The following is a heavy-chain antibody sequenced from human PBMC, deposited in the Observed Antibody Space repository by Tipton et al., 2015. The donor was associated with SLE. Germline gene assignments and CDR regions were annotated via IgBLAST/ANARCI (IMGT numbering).Heavy chain of an antibody. D-gene: IGHD4-17*01. CDR2: VVGGGGST. CDR1: GFIFSISA. CDR3: AKSQSGNYGYFHH. V-gene: IGHV3-23*01. Sequence: SLRLSCSVSGFIFSISAMSWVRQAPGKGLEWVSAVVGGGGSTYYADSVKGRFTISRDSSMNTLYLQMNSLRAEDTAVYYCAKSQSGNYGYFHHRGQGTLVTVSS. J-gene: IGHJ1*01.